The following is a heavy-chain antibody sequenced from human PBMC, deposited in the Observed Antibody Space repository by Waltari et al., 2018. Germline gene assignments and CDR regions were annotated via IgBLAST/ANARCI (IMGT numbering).Heavy chain of an antibody. CDR1: GGSISSSSYY. CDR3: ARGGLVQLWLYWYFDL. J-gene: IGHJ2*01. D-gene: IGHD5-18*01. V-gene: IGHV4-39*07. Sequence: QLQLQESGPGLVKPSETLSLTCTVSGGSISSSSYYWGWIRQPPGKGLEWIGSIYYSGSTYYNPSLKSRGTMSVDTAKNQFSLKLSSVTAADTAVYYCARGGLVQLWLYWYFDLWGRGTLVIVSS. CDR2: IYYSGST.